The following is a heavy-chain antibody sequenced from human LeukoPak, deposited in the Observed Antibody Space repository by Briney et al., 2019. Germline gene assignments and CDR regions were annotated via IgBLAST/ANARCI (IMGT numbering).Heavy chain of an antibody. D-gene: IGHD6-6*01. CDR1: GYTFTDYY. J-gene: IGHJ4*02. V-gene: IGHV1-2*02. Sequence: ASVKVSCKASGYTFTDYYIHWVRQAPGQGLECMGWINTNSGGTNYAQKLQGRVTMTRDTSISTAYMELSSLRAEDTAVYYCARDHRSSGSDYWGQGTLVTVSS. CDR3: ARDHRSSGSDY. CDR2: INTNSGGT.